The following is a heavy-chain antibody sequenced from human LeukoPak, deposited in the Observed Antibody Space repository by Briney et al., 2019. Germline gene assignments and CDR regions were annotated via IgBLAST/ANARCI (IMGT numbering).Heavy chain of an antibody. CDR2: IDNGGTT. D-gene: IGHD3-10*01. CDR1: GFTISVNS. Sequence: GSLTLSCAASGFTISVNSMIWVRQAPGKGLECVSIIDNGGTTYYHDSLKGRFTISRDNSENTLSLQMNSLTADDTAFYYCARHSGSGLIHPWGEGTLVTVSS. V-gene: IGHV3-53*01. CDR3: ARHSGSGLIHP. J-gene: IGHJ5*02.